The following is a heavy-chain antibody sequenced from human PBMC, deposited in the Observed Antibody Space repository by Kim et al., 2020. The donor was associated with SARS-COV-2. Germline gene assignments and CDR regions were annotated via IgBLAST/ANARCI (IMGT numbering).Heavy chain of an antibody. D-gene: IGHD1-26*01. V-gene: IGHV4-39*01. CDR1: GGSISSSSYY. J-gene: IGHJ6*02. CDR2: IYYSGST. Sequence: SETLSLTCTVSGGSISSSSYYWGWIRQPPGKGLEWIGSIYYSGSTYYNPSLKSRVTISVDTSKNQFSLKLSSVTAADTAVYYCARQPVGATTHYYYYYGMDVWGQGTTVTVSS. CDR3: ARQPVGATTHYYYYYGMDV.